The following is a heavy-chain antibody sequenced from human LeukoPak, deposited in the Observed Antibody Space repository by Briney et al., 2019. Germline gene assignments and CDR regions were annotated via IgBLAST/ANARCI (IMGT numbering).Heavy chain of an antibody. CDR3: ARGDDSSGYYYGVAY. V-gene: IGHV3-11*05. J-gene: IGHJ4*02. Sequence: PGGSLRLSCAASGFTFSDYYMSWIRQAPGKGLEWVSYISGSSSYTNNADSVKGRFTISRDNAKNSLYLQMNGLRAEDTAVYYCARGDDSSGYYYGVAYWGQGTLVTVSS. CDR1: GFTFSDYY. D-gene: IGHD3-22*01. CDR2: ISGSSSYT.